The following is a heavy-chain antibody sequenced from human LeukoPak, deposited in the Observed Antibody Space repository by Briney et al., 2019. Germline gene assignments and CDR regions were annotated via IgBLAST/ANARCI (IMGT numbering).Heavy chain of an antibody. CDR2: IYTSGST. D-gene: IGHD2-15*01. CDR1: GGSISSYY. Sequence: SETLSLTCTVSGGSISSYYWSWIRQPAGKGLEWIGRIYTSGSTNYNPSLKSRVTMSVDTSKNQFSLKLSSVTAADTAVYYCARAIVVVVAARYYYYYYMDVWGKGTTVTVSS. J-gene: IGHJ6*03. CDR3: ARAIVVVVAARYYYYYYMDV. V-gene: IGHV4-4*07.